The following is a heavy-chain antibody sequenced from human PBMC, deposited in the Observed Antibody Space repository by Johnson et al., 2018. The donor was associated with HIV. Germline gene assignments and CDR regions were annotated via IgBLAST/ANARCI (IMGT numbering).Heavy chain of an antibody. CDR1: GFTFSSYA. J-gene: IGHJ3*02. V-gene: IGHV3-15*01. CDR2: ISGSGGTT. CDR3: TTDLRVTTSLRAFDI. D-gene: IGHD4-17*01. Sequence: VQLVESGGGLVQPGGSLRLSCVASGFTFSSYAMTWVRQAPGKGLEWVSSISGSGGTTDYAAPVKGRFTISRDDSKNTLYLQMNSLKTEDTAVYYCTTDLRVTTSLRAFDIWGQGTMVTVSS.